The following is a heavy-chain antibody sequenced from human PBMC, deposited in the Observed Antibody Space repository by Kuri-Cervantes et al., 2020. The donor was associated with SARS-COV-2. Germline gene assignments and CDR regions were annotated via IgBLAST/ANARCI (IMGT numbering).Heavy chain of an antibody. V-gene: IGHV3-23*01. D-gene: IGHD3-16*02. CDR2: ISGSGGST. CDR1: GFTFSSYA. CDR3: AKDRELRLGELSYYYYMDV. Sequence: GESLKISCAASGFTFSSYAMSWVRQAPGKGLEWVSAISGSGGSTYYADSVKGRFAISRDNSKNTLYLQMNSLRAEDTAVYYCAKDRELRLGELSYYYYMDVWGKGTTVTVSS. J-gene: IGHJ6*03.